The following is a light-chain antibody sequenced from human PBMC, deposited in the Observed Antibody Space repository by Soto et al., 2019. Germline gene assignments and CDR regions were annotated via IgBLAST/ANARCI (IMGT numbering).Light chain of an antibody. Sequence: EVVLTQSPATLSLSPGERATLSCRASQSVRNLLAWYQQKPGQAPRLLIYDAFNRAPGIPARFSGSGSGTDFTLTISRLETEDFAVYYCQQRSDWRLSFGGGTKVDIK. CDR3: QQRSDWRLS. V-gene: IGKV3-11*01. CDR1: QSVRNL. J-gene: IGKJ4*01. CDR2: DAF.